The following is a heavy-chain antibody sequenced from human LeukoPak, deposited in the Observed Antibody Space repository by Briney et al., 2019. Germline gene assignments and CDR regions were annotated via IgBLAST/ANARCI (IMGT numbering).Heavy chain of an antibody. CDR3: ASLSSTSCYICDY. Sequence: PSQTLSLTCTVSGGSISSGYYWGWIRQPPGKGLEWIGSIYHSGSTYYNPSLKSRVTISVDTSKNQFSLKLSSVTAADTAVYYCASLSSTSCYICDYWGQGTLVTVSS. J-gene: IGHJ4*02. V-gene: IGHV4-38-2*02. CDR1: GGSISSGYY. CDR2: IYHSGST. D-gene: IGHD2-2*02.